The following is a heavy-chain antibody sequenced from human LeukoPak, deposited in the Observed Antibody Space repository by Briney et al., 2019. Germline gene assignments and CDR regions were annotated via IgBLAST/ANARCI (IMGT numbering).Heavy chain of an antibody. CDR1: VFTFSSYE. D-gene: IGHD2-15*01. CDR2: ISRSATTI. Sequence: GGSLRLSFAASVFTFSSYEMNWVRQAPGKGLEWVSSISRSATTIYYADSVKGRFTISRDNAKNSLYLQMNSLRAEDTAVYYCARAGVLGYCSGGSCYSYRDDAFDIWGQGTMVTVSS. V-gene: IGHV3-48*03. CDR3: ARAGVLGYCSGGSCYSYRDDAFDI. J-gene: IGHJ3*02.